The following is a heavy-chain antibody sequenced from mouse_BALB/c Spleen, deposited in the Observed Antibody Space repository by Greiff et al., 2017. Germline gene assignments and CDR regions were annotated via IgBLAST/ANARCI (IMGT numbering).Heavy chain of an antibody. Sequence: EVKLQESGGGLVQPGGSRKLSCAASGFTFSSFGMHWVRQAPEKGLEWVAYISSGSSTIYYADTVKGRFTISRDNPKNTLFLQMTSLRSEDTAMYYCAREDGMDYWGQGTSVTVSS. V-gene: IGHV5-17*02. J-gene: IGHJ4*01. CDR1: GFTFSSFG. CDR3: AREDGMDY. CDR2: ISSGSSTI.